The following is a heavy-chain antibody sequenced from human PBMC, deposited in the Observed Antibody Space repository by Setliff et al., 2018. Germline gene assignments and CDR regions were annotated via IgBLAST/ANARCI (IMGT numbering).Heavy chain of an antibody. J-gene: IGHJ4*02. CDR2: ISGDGRNT. D-gene: IGHD3-10*01. CDR1: GFSLSEFP. CDR3: AKGSGSYYGLFDY. V-gene: IGHV3-30*04. Sequence: PGGSLRLSCSASGFSLSEFPMHWVRQAPVKGLEWVASISGDGRNTYYAASVKGRFTISRDNSRNALYLQVRSLRIDDTAVYYCAKGSGSYYGLFDYWGRGTLVTVSS.